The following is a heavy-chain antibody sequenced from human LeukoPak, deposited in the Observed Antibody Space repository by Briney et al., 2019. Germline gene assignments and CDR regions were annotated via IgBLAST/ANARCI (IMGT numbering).Heavy chain of an antibody. CDR1: GFTFSSYG. Sequence: GRSLRLSCAASGFTFSSYGMHWVRQAPGKGLEWVAVIWYDGSNKYYADSVKGRFTISRDNSKNTLYLQMNSLRAEDTAVYYCARGMRGLRYYFDFWGQGTMVTVSS. CDR3: ARGMRGLRYYFDF. J-gene: IGHJ4*02. CDR2: IWYDGSNK. V-gene: IGHV3-33*01. D-gene: IGHD2-21*02.